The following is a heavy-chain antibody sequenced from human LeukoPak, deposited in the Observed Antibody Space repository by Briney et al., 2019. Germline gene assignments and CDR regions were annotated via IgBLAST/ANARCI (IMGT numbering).Heavy chain of an antibody. V-gene: IGHV3-21*01. Sequence: SGRSLRLSCAASGFTFSSYSMNWVRQAPGKGLEWVSSISSSSSYIYYADSVKGRFTISRDNAKNSLYLQMNSLRAEDTAVYYCASHPLIAVAESSDYWGQGTLVTVSS. CDR2: ISSSSSYI. J-gene: IGHJ4*02. CDR1: GFTFSSYS. CDR3: ASHPLIAVAESSDY. D-gene: IGHD6-19*01.